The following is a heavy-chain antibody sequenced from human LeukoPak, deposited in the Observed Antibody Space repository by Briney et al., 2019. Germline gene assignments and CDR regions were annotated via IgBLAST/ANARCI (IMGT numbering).Heavy chain of an antibody. J-gene: IGHJ6*03. CDR3: ARRVRHYYLYFRDV. CDR2: INHSGST. D-gene: IGHD1-1*01. Sequence: SETLSLTCAVYGGSFSGYYWSWIRQPPGKGLEWIGEINHSGSTNYNPSLKSRVTISVDTSKNQFSLQLSSVTAADAAVYYCARRVRHYYLYFRDVWGKET. CDR1: GGSFSGYY. V-gene: IGHV4-34*01.